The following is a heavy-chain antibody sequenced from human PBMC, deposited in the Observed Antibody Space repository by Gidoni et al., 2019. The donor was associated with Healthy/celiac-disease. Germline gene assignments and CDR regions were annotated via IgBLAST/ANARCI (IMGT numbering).Heavy chain of an antibody. D-gene: IGHD6-13*01. CDR2: IIPIFGTA. CDR3: ARGIAAARHDAFDI. Sequence: GQYLRGMGGIIPIFGTANYAQKFQGRVTITADESTSTAYMELSSLRSEDTAVYYCARGIAAARHDAFDIWGQGTMVTVSS. J-gene: IGHJ3*02. V-gene: IGHV1-69*01.